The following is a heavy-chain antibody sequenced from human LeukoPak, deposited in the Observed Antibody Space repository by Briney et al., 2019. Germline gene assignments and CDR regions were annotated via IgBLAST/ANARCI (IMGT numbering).Heavy chain of an antibody. CDR2: ISSSSSYI. Sequence: GGSLRLSCAASGFTFSSYSMNWVRQAPGKGLEWVSSISSSSSYIYYADSVKGRFTISRDNAKNSLYLQMNSLRAEDTAVYYCARAYSGSYDTYAYYYFDYWGQGTLVTASS. CDR1: GFTFSSYS. CDR3: ARAYSGSYDTYAYYYFDY. V-gene: IGHV3-21*01. D-gene: IGHD1-26*01. J-gene: IGHJ4*02.